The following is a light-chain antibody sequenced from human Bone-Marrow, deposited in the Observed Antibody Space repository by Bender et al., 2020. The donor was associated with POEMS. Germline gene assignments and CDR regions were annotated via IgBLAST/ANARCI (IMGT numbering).Light chain of an antibody. CDR1: NIADRS. V-gene: IGLV3-21*03. CDR3: QVWNSSSDHVV. CDR2: DDS. J-gene: IGLJ2*01. Sequence: SYVLTQPPSVSMAPGKTARITCGGDNIADRSVHWYQQKPGRGPVLVVYDDSDRPPGIPERLSGSNSGNTATLTISGVEAGDEADYYCQVWNSSSDHVVFGGGTKLTVL.